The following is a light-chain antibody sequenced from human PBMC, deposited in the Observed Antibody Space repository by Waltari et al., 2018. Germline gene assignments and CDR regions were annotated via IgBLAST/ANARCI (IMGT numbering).Light chain of an antibody. V-gene: IGLV3-10*01. Sequence: SYALTQPPSVSVSPGQTARITCSGETLPRKFAYWYQQKSGPAPGLVIFEDNKRPSGIPERFSGSISGTTATLTISGAQVEDEADYYCSSVDSSFKGLFGAGTKVTVL. J-gene: IGLJ1*01. CDR3: SSVDSSFKGL. CDR1: TLPRKF. CDR2: EDN.